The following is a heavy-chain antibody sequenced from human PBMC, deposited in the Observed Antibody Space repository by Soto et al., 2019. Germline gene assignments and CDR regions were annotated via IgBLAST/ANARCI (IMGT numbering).Heavy chain of an antibody. CDR3: GRGRRSRGRNDASDI. Sequence: SETLSLTCTVSGGSISRYYWSWIRQPPGKGLEWIAYIDYSGSTNSNPSLKSRLTISIDTSKNQFSLKLSSVTAADTAVYYCGRGRRSRGRNDASDIGGQGTMVTVSS. CDR1: GGSISRYY. J-gene: IGHJ3*02. D-gene: IGHD1-26*01. V-gene: IGHV4-59*01. CDR2: IDYSGST.